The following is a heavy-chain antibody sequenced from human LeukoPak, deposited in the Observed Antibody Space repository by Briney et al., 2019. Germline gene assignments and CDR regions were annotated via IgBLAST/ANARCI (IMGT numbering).Heavy chain of an antibody. CDR2: IIPIFGTA. CDR3: ARAGELELRDGYFDY. Sequence: GSSVKVSCKASGGTFSSYAISWVRHAPGQGLEWMGGIIPIFGTANYAQKFQGRVTITADESTSTAYMELSSLRSEDTAVYYCARAGELELRDGYFDYWGQGTLVTVSS. CDR1: GGTFSSYA. V-gene: IGHV1-69*01. D-gene: IGHD1-7*01. J-gene: IGHJ4*02.